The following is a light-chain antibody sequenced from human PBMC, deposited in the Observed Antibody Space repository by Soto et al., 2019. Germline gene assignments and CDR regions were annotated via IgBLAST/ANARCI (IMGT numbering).Light chain of an antibody. V-gene: IGKV3-15*01. CDR2: DAS. CDR3: HQYNNWPPWT. CDR1: RCISRN. J-gene: IGKJ1*01. Sequence: ERVRTQSPATLSLSPGERATLSCRAGRCISRNLAWYQQKPGQAPRLLIYDASTRATGIPARFSGSGSGTEFTLTISSLQSEDFAVYYCHQYNNWPPWTFGQGTKVDIK.